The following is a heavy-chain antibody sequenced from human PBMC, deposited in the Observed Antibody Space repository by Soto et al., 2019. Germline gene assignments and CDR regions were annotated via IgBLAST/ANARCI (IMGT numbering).Heavy chain of an antibody. CDR3: AREYVDWGYWYFDL. CDR2: IATSGNT. D-gene: IGHD3-9*01. V-gene: IGHV3-13*01. J-gene: IGHJ2*01. CDR1: GFTFSGYD. Sequence: GGSLRLSCEASGFTFSGYDMHWVRQAAGERLEWVSAIATSGNTYYAGSVKDRFTISRENAKNSLYLQINNVRAGDTAVYYCAREYVDWGYWYFDLWGRGTLVTVSS.